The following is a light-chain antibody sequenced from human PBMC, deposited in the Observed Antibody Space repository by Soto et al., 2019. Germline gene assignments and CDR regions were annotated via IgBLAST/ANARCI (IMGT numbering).Light chain of an antibody. CDR2: GAS. V-gene: IGKV3-20*01. CDR1: QSVSSSY. Sequence: TGWMPTQGTRSLSAGGIDALSRRASQSVSSSYLAWYQQKPGQAPRLLIYGASSRATGIPDRFSGSGSGTDFTLTISRLEPEEFAVSYCQQYGSSARSVGGGTKVDIK. CDR3: QQYGSSARS. J-gene: IGKJ4*01.